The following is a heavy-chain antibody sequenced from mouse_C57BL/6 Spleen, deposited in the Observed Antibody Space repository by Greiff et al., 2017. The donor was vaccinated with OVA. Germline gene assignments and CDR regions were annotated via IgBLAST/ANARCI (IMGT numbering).Heavy chain of an antibody. Sequence: VQLKESGPELVKPGASVKISCKASGYSFTGYYMNWVKQSPEKSLEWIGEINPSTGGTTYNQKFKAKATLTVDKSSSTAYMQLKSLTSEDSAVYYCESYYGNYDYAMDYWGQGTSVTVSS. D-gene: IGHD2-10*01. CDR3: ESYYGNYDYAMDY. CDR1: GYSFTGYY. CDR2: INPSTGGT. V-gene: IGHV1-42*01. J-gene: IGHJ4*01.